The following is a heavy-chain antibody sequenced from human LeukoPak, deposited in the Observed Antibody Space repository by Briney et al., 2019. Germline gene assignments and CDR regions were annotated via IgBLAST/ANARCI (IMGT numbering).Heavy chain of an antibody. CDR2: ISYDGSNK. CDR3: AWDYCSGGSCYSGPDY. CDR1: GLTFSSYA. Sequence: TGGSLRLSCVVSGLTFSSYAISWVRQAPGKGLEWVAVISYDGSNKYYADSVKGRFTISRDNSKNTLYLQMNSLRAEDTAVYYCAWDYCSGGSCYSGPDYWGQGTLVTVSS. D-gene: IGHD2-15*01. J-gene: IGHJ4*02. V-gene: IGHV3-30*03.